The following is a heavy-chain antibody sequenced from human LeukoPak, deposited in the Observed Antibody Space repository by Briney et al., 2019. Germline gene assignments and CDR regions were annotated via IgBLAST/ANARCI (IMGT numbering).Heavy chain of an antibody. D-gene: IGHD2-2*01. Sequence: GASVKVSCQASGYTFTSYYMHWVRQAPGQGLEWMGIINPSDGSTSYAQKSQGRVTMTRDTSTSTVYMELSSLRSEDTAVYYCASTPRNLKTIVVVPAAGPFQHWGQGTLVTVSS. J-gene: IGHJ1*01. CDR1: GYTFTSYY. V-gene: IGHV1-46*01. CDR2: INPSDGST. CDR3: ASTPRNLKTIVVVPAAGPFQH.